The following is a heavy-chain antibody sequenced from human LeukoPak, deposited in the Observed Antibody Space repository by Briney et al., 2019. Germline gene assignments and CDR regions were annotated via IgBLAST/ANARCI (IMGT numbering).Heavy chain of an antibody. CDR1: GFTFSSYA. J-gene: IGHJ4*02. V-gene: IGHV3-30-3*01. Sequence: QPGRSLRLSCAASGFTFSSYAMHWVRQAPGKGLEWVAVISYDGSNKYYADSVKGRFTISRDNSKNTLYLQMNSLRAEDTAVYYCARGYDSFYWGQGTLVTVSS. D-gene: IGHD3-3*01. CDR3: ARGYDSFY. CDR2: ISYDGSNK.